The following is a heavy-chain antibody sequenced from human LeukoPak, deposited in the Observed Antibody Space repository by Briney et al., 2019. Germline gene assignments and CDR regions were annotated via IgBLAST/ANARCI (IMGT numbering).Heavy chain of an antibody. V-gene: IGHV3-48*01. D-gene: IGHD6-6*01. CDR1: GFTFSSYS. J-gene: IGHJ4*02. CDR3: ARDPDYRSSGF. CDR2: ISSSSSTI. Sequence: PGGSLRLSCAASGFTFSSYSMNWVRQAPGKGLEWVSYISSSSSTIYYADSVKGRFTISRDNAKNSLYLQMNSLRAEDTAVYYCARDPDYRSSGFWGQGTLVTVSS.